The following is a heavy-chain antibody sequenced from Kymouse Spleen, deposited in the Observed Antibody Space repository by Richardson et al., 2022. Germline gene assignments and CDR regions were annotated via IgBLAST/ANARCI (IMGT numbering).Heavy chain of an antibody. V-gene: IGHV4-34*01. D-gene: IGHD1-7*01. Sequence: QVQLQQWGAGLLKPSETLSLTCAVYGGSFSGYYWSWIRQPPGKGLEWIGEINHSGSTNYNPSLKSRVTISVDTSKNQFSLKLSSVTAADTAVYYCARGDAYNWNYFPNWFDPWGQGTLVTVSS. CDR2: INHSGST. CDR1: GGSFSGYY. CDR3: ARGDAYNWNYFPNWFDP. J-gene: IGHJ5*02.